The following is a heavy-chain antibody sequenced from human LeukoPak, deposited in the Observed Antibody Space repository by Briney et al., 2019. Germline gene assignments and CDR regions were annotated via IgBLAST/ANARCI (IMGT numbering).Heavy chain of an antibody. CDR1: GFTFSSYS. D-gene: IGHD3-16*02. CDR2: ISSSSSTI. Sequence: QSGGSLRLSCAASGFTFSSYSMNWVRQAPGKGLEWVSYISSSSSTIYYADSVKGRFTISRDNSKNTLYLQMNSLRAEDTAVYYCAKDSGYRHVDYWGQGTLVTVSS. CDR3: AKDSGYRHVDY. V-gene: IGHV3-48*01. J-gene: IGHJ4*02.